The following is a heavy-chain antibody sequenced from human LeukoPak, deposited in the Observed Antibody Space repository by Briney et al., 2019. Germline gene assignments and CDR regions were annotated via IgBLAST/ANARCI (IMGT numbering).Heavy chain of an antibody. J-gene: IGHJ4*02. CDR3: ATLGFSSGYYYYFDH. CDR2: IYYSGST. CDR1: GGSISSSSYC. Sequence: SETLSLTCTVSGGSISSSSYCWGWIRQPPGKGLEWIGCIYYSGSTYYNPSLKSRVTISVDTSKNQFSLKLSSVTAADTAVYYCATLGFSSGYYYYFDHWGQGTLVTVSS. D-gene: IGHD3-22*01. V-gene: IGHV4-39*07.